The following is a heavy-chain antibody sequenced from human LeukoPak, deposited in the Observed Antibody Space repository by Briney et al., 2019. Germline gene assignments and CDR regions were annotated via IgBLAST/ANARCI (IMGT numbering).Heavy chain of an antibody. J-gene: IGHJ5*02. CDR1: GYTFTSYD. D-gene: IGHD2-2*01. CDR3: ARVPAATVSFDP. Sequence: GASVKVSCKASGYTFTSYDINWVRQATGQGLEWMGWMNPNSGNTGYAQKLQGRVTITRNTSISKAYMEPSSLRSEDTAVYYCARVPAATVSFDPWGQGTLVTVSS. V-gene: IGHV1-8*03. CDR2: MNPNSGNT.